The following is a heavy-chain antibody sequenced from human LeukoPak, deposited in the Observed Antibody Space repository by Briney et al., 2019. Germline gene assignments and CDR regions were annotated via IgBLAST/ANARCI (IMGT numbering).Heavy chain of an antibody. CDR2: IYYSGST. CDR3: AXXXXXXXXXXSXYLXYXYYYMDV. J-gene: IGHJ6*03. CDR1: GGSISSYY. Sequence: PSEALSLTCTVSGGSISSYYWSWIRQPPGKGLEWIWYIYYSGSTNYNPSLKSRVTISVDTSKNQFSLKLSSVTAPDTAVYYCAXXXXXXXXXXSXYLXYXYYYMDVWGXGTTVTVSS. V-gene: IGHV4-59*08. D-gene: IGHD2-15*01.